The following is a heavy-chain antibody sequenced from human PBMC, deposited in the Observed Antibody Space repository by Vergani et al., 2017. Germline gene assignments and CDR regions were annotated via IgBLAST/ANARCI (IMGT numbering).Heavy chain of an antibody. V-gene: IGHV4-30-2*01. CDR3: ARASLRALVGYYYYMDV. D-gene: IGHD3-16*02. J-gene: IGHJ6*03. CDR2: IFPSGNS. CDR1: GDSITNGGFS. Sequence: QLQLQESGSGLVKPSQTLSLTCAVSGDSITNGGFSWTWIRQPPGKGPEWIRYIFPSGNSDYNPSLKNRVSISLEKSKNQFSLWVNSVTAADTAVYFCARASLRALVGYYYYMDVWGKGKTVGVSS.